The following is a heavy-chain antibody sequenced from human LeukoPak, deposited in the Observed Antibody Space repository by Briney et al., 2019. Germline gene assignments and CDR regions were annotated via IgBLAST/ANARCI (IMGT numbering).Heavy chain of an antibody. CDR3: AKDMSSYGARGMDY. J-gene: IGHJ4*02. V-gene: IGHV3-43D*03. D-gene: IGHD4-17*01. Sequence: GGSLRLSCAASGFTFDDYAMHWVRQAPEKGLEWVSLISWDGGSTYYADSVKGRFTISRDNSKNSLYLQMNSLRAEDTALYYCAKDMSSYGARGMDYWGQGTLVTVSS. CDR1: GFTFDDYA. CDR2: ISWDGGST.